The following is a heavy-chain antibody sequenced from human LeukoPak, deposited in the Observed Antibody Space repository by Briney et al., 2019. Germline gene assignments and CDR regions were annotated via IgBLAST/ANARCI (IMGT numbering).Heavy chain of an antibody. CDR3: ARGHWGLDY. CDR1: GFTVSSNY. CDR2: ISNTGSST. V-gene: IGHV3-11*04. D-gene: IGHD7-27*01. J-gene: IGHJ4*02. Sequence: GGSLRLSCAASGFTVSSNYMSWVRQAPGKGLEWVSYISNTGSSTYYADSVKGRFTMSRDNGKNSLYLQMNSLRAEDTAVYYCARGHWGLDYWGQGTLVTVSS.